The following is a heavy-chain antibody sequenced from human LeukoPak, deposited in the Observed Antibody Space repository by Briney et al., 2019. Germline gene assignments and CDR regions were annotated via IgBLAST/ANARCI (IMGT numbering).Heavy chain of an antibody. V-gene: IGHV3-9*01. Sequence: PGRSLRLSCAASGFTFDDYAMHWVRQAPGKGLEWVSGISWNSGSIGYADSVKGRFTISRDNAKNSLYLQMNSLRAEDTAVYYCAREAGYSYASSYFDYWGQGTLVTVSS. D-gene: IGHD5-18*01. CDR3: AREAGYSYASSYFDY. CDR2: ISWNSGSI. J-gene: IGHJ4*02. CDR1: GFTFDDYA.